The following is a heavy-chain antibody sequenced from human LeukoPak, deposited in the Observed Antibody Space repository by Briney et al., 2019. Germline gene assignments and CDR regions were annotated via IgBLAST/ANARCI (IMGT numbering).Heavy chain of an antibody. CDR1: GYTFSTYT. J-gene: IGHJ4*02. V-gene: IGHV1-3*01. CDR3: AREIDRDGYNRFFDY. CDR2: INAGNGNT. Sequence: ASVTVSCKASGYTFSTYTMHWVRQAPGQRLEWMGWINAGNGNTKYPQKFQGRVTITRDTSASTAYMDLSSLRSEDTAVYYCAREIDRDGYNRFFDYWGQGTLVTVSS. D-gene: IGHD5-24*01.